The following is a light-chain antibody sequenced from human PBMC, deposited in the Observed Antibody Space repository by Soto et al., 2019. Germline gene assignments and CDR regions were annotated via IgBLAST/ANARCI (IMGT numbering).Light chain of an antibody. J-gene: IGKJ4*01. CDR2: DAS. V-gene: IGKV1-9*01. CDR1: LGISSY. CDR3: QQLNSYPLT. Sequence: IQLTQSPSSLSASVGDRVTLTCRASLGISSYLAWYQQKPGKAPKLLIYDASTLQSGVPSRFSGGGSGTDFTLTISSLQTEDFATYYCQQLNSYPLTFGGGTKVEIK.